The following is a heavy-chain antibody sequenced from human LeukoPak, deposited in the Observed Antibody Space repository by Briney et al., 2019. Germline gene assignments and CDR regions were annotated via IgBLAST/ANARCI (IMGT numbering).Heavy chain of an antibody. CDR2: ISSNSGGS. J-gene: IGHJ6*02. CDR1: GYTVTGYY. CDR3: VGSGYYYGLDV. Sequence: ASVKVSCKTSGYTVTGYYIHWVRQAPGQGLAWVEWISSNSGGSNYAHKFQGIVTMTRDTAISTAYMELGRLGSDDTAVYYWVGSGYYYGLDVWGQGTTGSGSS. V-gene: IGHV1-2*02. D-gene: IGHD3-10*01.